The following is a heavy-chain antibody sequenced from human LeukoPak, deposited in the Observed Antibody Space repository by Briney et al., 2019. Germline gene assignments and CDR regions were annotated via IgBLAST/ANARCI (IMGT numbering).Heavy chain of an antibody. J-gene: IGHJ3*02. CDR3: ATDRLSSGWYVVAFDI. D-gene: IGHD6-19*01. V-gene: IGHV1-69-2*01. CDR2: VDPEDGET. Sequence: GASVKVSCKASGYTFTDYYMHWVQQAPGKGLEWMGRVDPEDGETIYAEKFQGRVTIDADTSTDTAYMELSSLRSEDTAVYYCATDRLSSGWYVVAFDIWGQGTMVTVSS. CDR1: GYTFTDYY.